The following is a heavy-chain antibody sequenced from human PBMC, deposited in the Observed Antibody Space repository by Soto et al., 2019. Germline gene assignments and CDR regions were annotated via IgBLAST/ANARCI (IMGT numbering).Heavy chain of an antibody. CDR2: INPNSGDT. V-gene: IGHV1-2*02. CDR1: GYTFTDFH. Sequence: ASVKVSCKASGYTFTDFHVHWVRQAPGQGLEWMGSINPNSGDTDSAQKFQARVTMATDRSINTVYMELSRLRSDDTAVYYCARHRFSGGSAYFDYWGQGTLVTVSS. J-gene: IGHJ4*02. CDR3: ARHRFSGGSAYFDY. D-gene: IGHD2-15*01.